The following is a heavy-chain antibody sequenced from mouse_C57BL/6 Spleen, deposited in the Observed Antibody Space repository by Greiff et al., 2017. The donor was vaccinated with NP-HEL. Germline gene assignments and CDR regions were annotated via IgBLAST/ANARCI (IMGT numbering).Heavy chain of an antibody. CDR1: GFTFSSYT. D-gene: IGHD2-4*01. J-gene: IGHJ2*01. CDR3: ARHVDYGLDY. V-gene: IGHV5-9*01. Sequence: EVKLMESGGGLVKPGGSLKLSCAASGFTFSSYTMSWVRQTPEKRLEWVATISGGGGNTYYPDSVKGRFTISRDNAKNTLYLQMSSLRSEDTALYYCARHVDYGLDYWGQGTTLTVSS. CDR2: ISGGGGNT.